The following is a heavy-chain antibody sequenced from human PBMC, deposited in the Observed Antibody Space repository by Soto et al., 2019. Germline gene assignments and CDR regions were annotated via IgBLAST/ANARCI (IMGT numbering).Heavy chain of an antibody. Sequence: PSETLSLTCTVSGGSISSGDYYWSWIRQPPGKGLEWIGYIYYSGSTYYNPSLKSRVTISVETSKNQFSLKLSSVTAADTAVYYCAGDRIMGGTNFHLDYWGQGTLVTVSS. CDR3: AGDRIMGGTNFHLDY. D-gene: IGHD1-26*01. V-gene: IGHV4-30-4*01. CDR2: IYYSGST. CDR1: GGSISSGDYY. J-gene: IGHJ4*02.